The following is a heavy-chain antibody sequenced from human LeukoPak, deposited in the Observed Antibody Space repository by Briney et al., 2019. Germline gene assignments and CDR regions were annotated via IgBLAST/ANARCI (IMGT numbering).Heavy chain of an antibody. CDR2: ISGSGGST. J-gene: IGHJ4*02. V-gene: IGHV3-23*01. CDR3: AKNTRGVLGIPEYYFDY. Sequence: PGGSLRLSCAASGFTFSSYAMSWVRQAPGKGLEWVSAISGSGGSTYYADSVKGRFTISRDNSKNTLYLQMNSLRAEDTAVYYCAKNTRGVLGIPEYYFDYWGQGTLVTVSS. D-gene: IGHD6-13*01. CDR1: GFTFSSYA.